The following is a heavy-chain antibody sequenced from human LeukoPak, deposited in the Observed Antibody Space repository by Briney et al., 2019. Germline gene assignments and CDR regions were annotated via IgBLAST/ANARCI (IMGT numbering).Heavy chain of an antibody. Sequence: PGGSLRLSCAASGFTFSGYGMHWVRQAPGKGLEWVAVVSYDGSNKYYADSVKGRFTISRDNSKNTLYLQMNSLRAEDTAVYYCAKGLMVTHYYYGMDVWGQGTTVTVSS. J-gene: IGHJ6*02. CDR3: AKGLMVTHYYYGMDV. V-gene: IGHV3-30*18. CDR2: VSYDGSNK. CDR1: GFTFSGYG. D-gene: IGHD2-8*01.